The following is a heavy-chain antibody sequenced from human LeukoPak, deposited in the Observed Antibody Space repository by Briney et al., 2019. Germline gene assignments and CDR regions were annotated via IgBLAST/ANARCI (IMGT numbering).Heavy chain of an antibody. CDR3: AREFASYGEMYPFDY. CDR1: GFTVSSNY. J-gene: IGHJ4*02. V-gene: IGHV3-53*05. D-gene: IGHD2-2*01. CDR2: IYSGGST. Sequence: GGSLRLSCAASGFTVSSNYMSWVRQAPGKGLEWVSVIYSGGSTYYADSVKGRFTISRDNSKNTLYLQMDSLRAEDTAVYYCAREFASYGEMYPFDYWGQGTLVIVSS.